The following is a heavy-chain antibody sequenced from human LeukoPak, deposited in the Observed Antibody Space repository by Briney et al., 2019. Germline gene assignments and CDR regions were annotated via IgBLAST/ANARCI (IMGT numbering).Heavy chain of an antibody. CDR3: AKDSSTVTADY. CDR2: ISYDGSNK. Sequence: GGSLRLSCAASGFTFSSYGMHWVRQAPGKGLEWVAVISYDGSNKYYADSVKGRFTISRDNSKNTLYLQMNSLRAEDTAVYYCAKDSSTVTADYWGQGTLVTVSS. CDR1: GFTFSSYG. J-gene: IGHJ4*02. D-gene: IGHD4-17*01. V-gene: IGHV3-30*18.